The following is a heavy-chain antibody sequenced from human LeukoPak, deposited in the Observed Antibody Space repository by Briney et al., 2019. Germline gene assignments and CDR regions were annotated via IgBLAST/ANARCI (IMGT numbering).Heavy chain of an antibody. V-gene: IGHV4-59*01. CDR2: IYYSGTT. Sequence: PSETLSLTCAVSGASINTYYWSWIRQPPGKGLEWIGYIYYSGTTSYNPSLKTRVTISIDTSKNQFSLKLSSVTAADTAVYYCARVLRPMASQYYFDYWGQGTLVTVSS. CDR1: GASINTYY. D-gene: IGHD3-10*01. J-gene: IGHJ4*02. CDR3: ARVLRPMASQYYFDY.